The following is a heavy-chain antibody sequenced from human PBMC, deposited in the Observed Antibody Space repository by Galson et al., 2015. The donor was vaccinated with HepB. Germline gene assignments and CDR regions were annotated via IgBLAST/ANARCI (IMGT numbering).Heavy chain of an antibody. CDR2: IRSRANNYAT. V-gene: IGHV3-73*01. CDR1: GYTFSGSA. CDR3: STPGGGYFGTLNH. D-gene: IGHD1-26*01. J-gene: IGHJ5*02. Sequence: SLRLSCAASGYTFSGSAMHWVRQASGKGLEWVGRIRSRANNYATSYDPSVEGRFTGSRDDSKNTAYLEMNSLKTEDTAVYYCSTPGGGYFGTLNHWGQGTLVAVSS.